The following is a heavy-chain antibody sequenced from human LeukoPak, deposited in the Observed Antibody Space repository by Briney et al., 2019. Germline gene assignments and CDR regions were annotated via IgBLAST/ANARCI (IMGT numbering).Heavy chain of an antibody. CDR1: GFTFSSYA. V-gene: IGHV3-23*01. Sequence: PGGSLRLSCAASGFTFSSYAMSWVRQAPGKGLEWVSAISGSGGSTYYADSVKGRFTISRDNSKNTLYLQMNSLRAEDTAVYYCAKVGLWLRGGYSYGHYDYWGQGTLVTVSS. J-gene: IGHJ4*02. CDR3: AKVGLWLRGGYSYGHYDY. D-gene: IGHD5-18*01. CDR2: ISGSGGST.